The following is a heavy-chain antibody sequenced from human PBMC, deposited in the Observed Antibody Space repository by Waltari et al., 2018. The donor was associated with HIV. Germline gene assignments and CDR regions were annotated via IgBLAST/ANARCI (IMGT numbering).Heavy chain of an antibody. CDR2: ISGSGGST. V-gene: IGHV3-23*01. CDR1: GFSFSRSP. CDR3: AKDPGMDV. Sequence: EVQLLESGGGLVPPAGSLRLSCAASGFSFSRSPMNWVRQAPGKGRGWVAGISGSGGSTYYADSVKGRLTISRDNSKSTVYLQMNSLRAEDTAIYYCAKDPGMDVWGQGTTVTVSS. J-gene: IGHJ6*02.